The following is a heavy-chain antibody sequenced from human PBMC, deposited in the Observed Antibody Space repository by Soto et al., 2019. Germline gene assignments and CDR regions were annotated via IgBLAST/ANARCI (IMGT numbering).Heavy chain of an antibody. CDR2: IKSKTDGGTT. CDR3: TTDRVVSRRYYDILTGYYTNSDYYYGMDV. CDR1: GFIFSSIW. D-gene: IGHD3-9*01. Sequence: GGSLRLSCAASGFIFSSIWMSWVRQAPGKGLEWVGRIKSKTDGGTTDYAAPVKGRFTISRDDSKNTLYLQMNSLKTEDTAVYYCTTDRVVSRRYYDILTGYYTNSDYYYGMDVWGQGTTVTVSS. J-gene: IGHJ6*02. V-gene: IGHV3-15*07.